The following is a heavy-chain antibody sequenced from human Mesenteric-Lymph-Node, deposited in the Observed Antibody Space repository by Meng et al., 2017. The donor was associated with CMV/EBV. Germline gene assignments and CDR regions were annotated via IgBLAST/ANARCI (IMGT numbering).Heavy chain of an antibody. D-gene: IGHD2-15*01. CDR1: GYTFIDYG. J-gene: IGHJ4*02. CDR2: LSGYNTNT. CDR3: ARVDDCSSGSCKMGDY. Sequence: SGYTFIDYGVTWVRQAPGQGLEWMGWLSGYNTNTSAQKFQGRVTMTTDTSTSTAYMELRSLRSDDTAIYYCARVDDCSSGSCKMGDYWGQGTLVTVSS. V-gene: IGHV1-18*01.